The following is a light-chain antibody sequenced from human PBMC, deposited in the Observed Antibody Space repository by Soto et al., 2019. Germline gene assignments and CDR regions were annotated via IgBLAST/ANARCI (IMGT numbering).Light chain of an antibody. CDR1: SSDIGSNNL. CDR2: EGS. Sequence: QSALTQPASVSGSPGQSITISCTGTSSDIGSNNLVSWYQHHPGKAPKLMIYEGSKRPSGVSNRFSGSKSGNTASLTISGLHAEDEADYYCCSYAGGGAPWVLGGGTQLTVL. V-gene: IGLV2-23*01. J-gene: IGLJ3*02. CDR3: CSYAGGGAPWV.